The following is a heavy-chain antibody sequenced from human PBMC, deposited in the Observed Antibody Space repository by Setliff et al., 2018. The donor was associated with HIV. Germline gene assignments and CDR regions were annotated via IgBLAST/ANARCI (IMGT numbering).Heavy chain of an antibody. Sequence: GESLKISCKGSGYTFTSYWIGWVRQMPGKGLEWMGIIYPGDSDTRYSPSFQGRVTISADKSIYTAYLQWSSLQASDTAMYYCARRASKASLDYWGQGTLVTVSS. V-gene: IGHV5-51*01. CDR1: GYTFTSYW. J-gene: IGHJ4*02. CDR2: IYPGDSDT. CDR3: ARRASKASLDY.